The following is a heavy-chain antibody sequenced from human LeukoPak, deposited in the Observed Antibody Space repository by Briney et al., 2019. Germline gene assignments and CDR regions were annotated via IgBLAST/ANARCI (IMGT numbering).Heavy chain of an antibody. Sequence: ASVKVSCKASGYTFTSYYMHWVRQAPGQGLEWMGIINPSGGSTSYAQKFQGRVTMTRDTSTSTVYMELSSLRSEDTAVYYWARDGLWFGELLTPMDVWGQGTTVTVSS. CDR2: INPSGGST. V-gene: IGHV1-46*01. CDR1: GYTFTSYY. J-gene: IGHJ6*02. CDR3: ARDGLWFGELLTPMDV. D-gene: IGHD3-10*01.